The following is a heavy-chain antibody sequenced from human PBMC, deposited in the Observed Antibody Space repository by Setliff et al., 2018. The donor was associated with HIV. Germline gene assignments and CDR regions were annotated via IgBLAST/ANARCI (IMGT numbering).Heavy chain of an antibody. V-gene: IGHV4-59*11. D-gene: IGHD3-9*01. Sequence: PSETLSLTCTVSGPSINIHYWSWIRQSPGKAFEWIGYIYSTGSTNYNPSLQSRVTISMVASRNQFSLKVTSVTAADTAVYYCAKTSNTGYLFCSDYWGQGTLVTVSS. J-gene: IGHJ4*02. CDR2: IYSTGST. CDR3: AKTSNTGYLFCSDY. CDR1: GPSINIHY.